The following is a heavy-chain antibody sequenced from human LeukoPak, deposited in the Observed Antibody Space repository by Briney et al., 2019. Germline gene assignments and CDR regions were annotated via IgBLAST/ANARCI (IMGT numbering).Heavy chain of an antibody. CDR3: ARDDSSGYYYR. CDR2: IYTSGST. D-gene: IGHD3-22*01. Sequence: PSETLSLTCTVSGGSISGYYWSWIRQPAGKGLEWIGRIYTSGSTNYNPSIKSRVTMSVDTSKNQFSMKLSSVTAADTAVYYCARDDSSGYYYRWGQGTLVTVSS. V-gene: IGHV4-4*07. CDR1: GGSISGYY. J-gene: IGHJ4*02.